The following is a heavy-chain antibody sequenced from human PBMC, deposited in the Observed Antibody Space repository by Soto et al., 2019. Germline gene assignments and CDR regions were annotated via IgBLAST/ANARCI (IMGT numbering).Heavy chain of an antibody. J-gene: IGHJ4*02. CDR1: GFTFSSYS. D-gene: IGHD3-22*01. V-gene: IGHV3-48*02. Sequence: EVQLVESGGGLVQPGGSLRLSCATSGFTFSSYSMNWVRQAPGKGLEWISYISSSSSTIYYAESVKGRFTISRDNAKNSLYLQMNSLRDEDTAVYYCATDRDSSGYYYVYYFDYWGQGTLVTVSA. CDR3: ATDRDSSGYYYVYYFDY. CDR2: ISSSSSTI.